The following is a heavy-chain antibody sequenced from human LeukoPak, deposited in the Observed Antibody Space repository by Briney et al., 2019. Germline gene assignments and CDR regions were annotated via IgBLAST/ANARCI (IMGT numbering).Heavy chain of an antibody. V-gene: IGHV3-48*01. D-gene: IGHD3-3*01. CDR2: ISSSSSTI. Sequence: GGSLRLSCAASGFTFSSYSMNWVRQAPGKGLEGVSYISSSSSTIYYADSVKGRFTISRDNDKNSLYLQMNSLRAEDTAVYYCARDSKFWSGYYPLANFDYWGQGTLVTVSS. CDR1: GFTFSSYS. J-gene: IGHJ4*02. CDR3: ARDSKFWSGYYPLANFDY.